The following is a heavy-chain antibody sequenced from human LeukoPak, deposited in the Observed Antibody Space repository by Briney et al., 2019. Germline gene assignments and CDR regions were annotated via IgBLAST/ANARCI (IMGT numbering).Heavy chain of an antibody. V-gene: IGHV4-59*01. CDR3: ARGTIFGVVMDV. CDR1: GGSISSYY. J-gene: IGHJ6*02. D-gene: IGHD3-3*01. CDR2: LYYGGST. Sequence: PSETLSLTCTVSGGSISSYYWSWIRQPPGKGLEWIGYLYYGGSTIYNPSLKSRVTISVDTSKNQLSLKLTSVTAADTAAYYCARGTIFGVVMDVWCQGTTVTVSS.